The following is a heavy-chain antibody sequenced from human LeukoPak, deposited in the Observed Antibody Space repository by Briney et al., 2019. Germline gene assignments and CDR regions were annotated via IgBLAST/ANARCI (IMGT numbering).Heavy chain of an antibody. J-gene: IGHJ1*01. CDR2: INNDGSDT. CDR1: GLSFADSW. D-gene: IGHD3-10*01. CDR3: VRVSGLGMNEYYQH. V-gene: IGHV3-74*01. Sequence: GGSLRLSCAASGLSFADSWMHWVRQAPGKGLVWVSRINNDGSDTRYADSVRGRFSISRDNTKNTLYMQMKSLRAASTGVYNCVRVSGLGMNEYYQHWGQGTLVTV.